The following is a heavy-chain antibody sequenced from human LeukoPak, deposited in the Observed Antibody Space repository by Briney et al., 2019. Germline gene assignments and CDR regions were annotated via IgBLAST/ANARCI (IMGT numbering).Heavy chain of an antibody. CDR2: ISYDGSNK. Sequence: PGVSLRLSCAASGFTFSSYAMHWVRQAPGKGLEWVAVISYDGSNKYYADSVEGRFTISRDNSKNTLYLQMNSLRAEDTAVYYCARDSVGATNYFDYWGQGTLVTVSS. D-gene: IGHD1-26*01. J-gene: IGHJ4*02. V-gene: IGHV3-30-3*01. CDR3: ARDSVGATNYFDY. CDR1: GFTFSSYA.